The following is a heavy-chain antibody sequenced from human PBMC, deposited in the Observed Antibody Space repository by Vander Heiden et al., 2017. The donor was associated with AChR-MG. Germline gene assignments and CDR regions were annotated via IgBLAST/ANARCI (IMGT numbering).Heavy chain of an antibody. V-gene: IGHV3-72*01. J-gene: IGHJ4*02. CDR2: IRDKVARHTT. CDR3: VRDSRRWSFDY. D-gene: IGHD6-13*01. CDR1: GFTFSDHH. Sequence: EVQLVESGGGLVQPGGSLRLSCAASGFTFSDHHMDWVRLAPGKGLEWVARIRDKVARHTTGYAASVQGRFTISRDDSQNSVYLQMNSLKTEDTAIYYCVRDSRRWSFDYWGQGSLVTVSS.